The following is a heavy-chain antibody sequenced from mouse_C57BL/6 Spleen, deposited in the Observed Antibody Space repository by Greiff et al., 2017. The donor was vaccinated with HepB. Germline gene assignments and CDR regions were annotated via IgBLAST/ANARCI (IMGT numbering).Heavy chain of an antibody. CDR2: IDPSDSYT. CDR3: ARGIITTVRGYFDY. J-gene: IGHJ2*01. Sequence: QVQLQQPGAELVKPGASVKLSCKASGYTFTSYWMQWVKQRPGQGLEWIGEIDPSDSYTNYNQKFKGKATLTVDTSSSTAYMQLSSLTSEDSAVYYCARGIITTVRGYFDYWGQGTTLTVSS. D-gene: IGHD1-1*01. CDR1: GYTFTSYW. V-gene: IGHV1-50*01.